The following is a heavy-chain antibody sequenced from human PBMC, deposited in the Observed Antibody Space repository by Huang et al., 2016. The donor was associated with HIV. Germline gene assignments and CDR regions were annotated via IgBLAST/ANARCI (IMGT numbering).Heavy chain of an antibody. V-gene: IGHV3-7*01. D-gene: IGHD5-12*01. CDR1: GFKFDFYW. CDR3: ARGGSGYDY. CDR2: IREDGGER. J-gene: IGHJ4*02. Sequence: EVQLVQSGGGLVQPGKYLTLSCAGSGFKFDFYWISWVRQAPGKGLDWVNNIREDGGERHYVGPVKGRFTISRDNAKNSVYLQMDSLRVDDTAVYFCARGGSGYDYWGQGSLVTVSS.